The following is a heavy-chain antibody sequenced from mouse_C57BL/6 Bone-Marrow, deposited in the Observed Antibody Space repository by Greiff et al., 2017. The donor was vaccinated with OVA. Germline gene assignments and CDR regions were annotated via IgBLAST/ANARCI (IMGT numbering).Heavy chain of an antibody. Sequence: EVQLMESGGGLVQPGGSLSLSCAASGFTFTDYYMSWVRQPPGKALEWLGFIRNKANGYTTEYSASVKGRFTISRDNSQSILYLQMNALRAEDSATYYCARYLALYFDYWGQGTTLTVSS. CDR2: IRNKANGYTT. V-gene: IGHV7-3*01. CDR3: ARYLALYFDY. CDR1: GFTFTDYY. J-gene: IGHJ2*01.